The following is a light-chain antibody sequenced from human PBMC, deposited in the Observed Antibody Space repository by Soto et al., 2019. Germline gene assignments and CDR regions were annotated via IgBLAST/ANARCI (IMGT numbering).Light chain of an antibody. V-gene: IGKV3-15*01. J-gene: IGKJ1*01. CDR2: GES. Sequence: VMTQSPATLSLSPGESATLSCRASQSISKYLAWYHQKPGQAPRILIYGESTRATGIPDRFSGSGSGTELTLTISRLQSEDFAVYYCQKYNNWPRTCGQGTKVDIK. CDR3: QKYNNWPRT. CDR1: QSISKY.